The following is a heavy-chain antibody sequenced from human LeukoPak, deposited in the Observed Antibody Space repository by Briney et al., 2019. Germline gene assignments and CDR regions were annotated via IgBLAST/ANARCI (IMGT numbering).Heavy chain of an antibody. Sequence: ASVKVSCKASGFTFTSSAVQWVRQARGQRLEWIGWIVVGSGNTNYAQKFQERVTITRDMSTSTAYMELSSLRSEDTAVYYCAADRGGVGSPSHYWGQGTLVTVSS. CDR1: GFTFTSSA. CDR3: AADRGGVGSPSHY. D-gene: IGHD1-26*01. J-gene: IGHJ4*02. V-gene: IGHV1-58*01. CDR2: IVVGSGNT.